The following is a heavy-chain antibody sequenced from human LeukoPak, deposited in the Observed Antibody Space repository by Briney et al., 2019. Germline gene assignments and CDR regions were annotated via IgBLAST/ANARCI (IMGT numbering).Heavy chain of an antibody. J-gene: IGHJ4*02. D-gene: IGHD2-2*01. CDR2: INHSGST. CDR1: GGSFSGYY. V-gene: IGHV4-34*01. CDR3: ASGVVPAVSHY. Sequence: PSETLSLTCAVYGGSFSGYYWSWIRQPPGKGLEWIGEINHSGSTNYNPSLKSRVTISVDTSKNQFSLKLSSVTAADTAVYYCASGVVPAVSHYWGQGTLVTVSS.